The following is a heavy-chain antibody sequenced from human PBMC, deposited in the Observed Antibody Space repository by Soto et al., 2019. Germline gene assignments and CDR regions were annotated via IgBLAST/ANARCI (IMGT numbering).Heavy chain of an antibody. CDR3: ARETSGIYYDSSGYFDY. V-gene: IGHV4-59*01. J-gene: IGHJ4*02. Sequence: SETLSLTCTVSGGSISSYYWSWIRQPPGKGLEWIGYIYYSGSTNYNPSLKSRVTISVDTSKNQFSLKLSSATAADTAVYYCARETSGIYYDSSGYFDYWGQGTLVTVSS. CDR2: IYYSGST. CDR1: GGSISSYY. D-gene: IGHD3-22*01.